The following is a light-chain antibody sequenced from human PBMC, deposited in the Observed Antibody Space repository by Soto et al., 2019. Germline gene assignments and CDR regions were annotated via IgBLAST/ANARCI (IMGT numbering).Light chain of an antibody. Sequence: QSALTQHTSASGSPGKSVAISCTGTSSDVGGYNYVSWYQQHPGKAPKLMIYEVNKRPSGFPDRFSGSKSGNTASLTVSGLQAEDEADYYCSSYAGSSNFFGTGTKLTVL. CDR1: SSDVGGYNY. CDR3: SSYAGSSNF. CDR2: EVN. J-gene: IGLJ1*01. V-gene: IGLV2-8*01.